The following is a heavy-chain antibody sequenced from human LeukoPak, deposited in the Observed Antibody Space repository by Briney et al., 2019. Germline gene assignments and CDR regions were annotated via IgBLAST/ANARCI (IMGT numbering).Heavy chain of an antibody. Sequence: SETLSLTCTVSGGSISGYYWSWIRQPPGKGLEWIGYIYYSGSTNYNPSLKSLVPISVDTSKNQFSLKLSSVTAADTAVYSCARSVVVVAATPIYYFDYWGQGTLVTVSS. CDR1: GGSISGYY. D-gene: IGHD2-15*01. CDR3: ARSVVVVAATPIYYFDY. V-gene: IGHV4-59*01. CDR2: IYYSGST. J-gene: IGHJ4*02.